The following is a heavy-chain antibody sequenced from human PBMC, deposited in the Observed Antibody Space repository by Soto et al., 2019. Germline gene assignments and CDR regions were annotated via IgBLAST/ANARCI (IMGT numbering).Heavy chain of an antibody. Sequence: ASVKVSCKASGFTFTSSAVQWVRQARGQRLEWIGWIVVGSGNTNYAQKFQERVTITRDMSTSTAYMELSSLRSEDTAVYYCAAECGSGSYYKPPYYYYGMDVWG. CDR3: AAECGSGSYYKPPYYYYGMDV. CDR1: GFTFTSSA. J-gene: IGHJ6*02. D-gene: IGHD3-10*01. V-gene: IGHV1-58*01. CDR2: IVVGSGNT.